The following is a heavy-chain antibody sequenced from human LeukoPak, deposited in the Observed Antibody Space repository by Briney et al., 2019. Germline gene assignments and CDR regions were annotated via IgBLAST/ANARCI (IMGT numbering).Heavy chain of an antibody. CDR3: ARGYDFWSGYYPLSYMDV. CDR1: GGSFSGYY. CDR2: INHSGST. D-gene: IGHD3-3*01. Sequence: SETLSLTCAVYGGSFSGYYWSWIRQPPGKGLEWIGEINHSGSTNYNPSLKSRVTISIDTSKNQFSLKLSSVTAADTAVYYCARGYDFWSGYYPLSYMDVWGKGTTVTVSS. V-gene: IGHV4-34*01. J-gene: IGHJ6*03.